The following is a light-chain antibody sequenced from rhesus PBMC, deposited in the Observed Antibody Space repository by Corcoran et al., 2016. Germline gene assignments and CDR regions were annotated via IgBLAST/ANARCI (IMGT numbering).Light chain of an antibody. CDR1: ENVNNY. CDR3: QHGYGTPYS. J-gene: IGKJ2*01. CDR2: KAS. V-gene: IGKV1-74*01. Sequence: DIQMTQSPSSLSASVGDRVTITCRASENVNNYLNWYQQKPGKAPKLLIYKASNLQSGVPSRFSGSGSETDYTFTISSLQPEDVATYYCQHGYGTPYSFGQGTKVEIK.